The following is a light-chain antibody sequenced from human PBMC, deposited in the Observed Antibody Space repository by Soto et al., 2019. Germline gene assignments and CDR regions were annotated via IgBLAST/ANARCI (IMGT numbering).Light chain of an antibody. V-gene: IGLV1-44*01. CDR1: SSNIGSNI. CDR3: STWDDSLNGWV. Sequence: QSVLTQPPSASGTPGQRVTISCSGRSSNIGSNIVNWYQQLPGTAPKLLMYDNHQRPSGVPDRFSGSKSGTSASLAISGLQSEDEADYYCSTWDDSLNGWVFGGGTKLTV. CDR2: DNH. J-gene: IGLJ3*02.